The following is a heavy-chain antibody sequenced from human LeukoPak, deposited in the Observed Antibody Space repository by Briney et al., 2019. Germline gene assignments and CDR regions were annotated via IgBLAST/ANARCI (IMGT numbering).Heavy chain of an antibody. Sequence: PSEPLSLTCAVSGFSITSGFFWGWIRQPPGKGLEWIGSIFDTGSTYYNPSLNSGVTISVDTSKNQLSLKLRSVTAADTAVYYCARGPDYYGSGRALYFDYWGQGILVTVPS. CDR2: IFDTGST. J-gene: IGHJ4*02. V-gene: IGHV4-38-2*01. CDR3: ARGPDYYGSGRALYFDY. CDR1: GFSITSGFF. D-gene: IGHD3-10*01.